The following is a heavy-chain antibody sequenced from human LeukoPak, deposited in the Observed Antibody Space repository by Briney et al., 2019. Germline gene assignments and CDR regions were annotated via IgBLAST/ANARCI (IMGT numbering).Heavy chain of an antibody. CDR1: GFTFSSYS. V-gene: IGHV3-21*01. CDR2: ISSSSSYI. J-gene: IGHJ4*02. D-gene: IGHD2-15*01. Sequence: TGGSLRLSCAASGFTFSSYSMNWVRQAPGKGLEWVSSISSSSSYIYYADSVKGRFTISRDNAKNSLYLQMNSLRAEDTAVYYCARVMGYCSGGSCYSGVDYWGQGTLVTVSS. CDR3: ARVMGYCSGGSCYSGVDY.